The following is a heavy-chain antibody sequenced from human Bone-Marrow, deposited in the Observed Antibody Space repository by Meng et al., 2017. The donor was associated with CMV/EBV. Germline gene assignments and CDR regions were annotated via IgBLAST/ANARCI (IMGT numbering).Heavy chain of an antibody. D-gene: IGHD2-2*01. CDR3: ASEDNVVVPAARGHWFDP. V-gene: IGHV4-39*07. Sequence: SETLSITCTVPGGSFSSSSYYWGWIRQPPGKGLEWIGSIYYSGSTYYNPSLKSRVTISVDTSKNQFSLKLSSVTAADTAVYYCASEDNVVVPAARGHWFDPWGQRTLVTVSS. J-gene: IGHJ5*02. CDR1: GGSFSSSSYY. CDR2: IYYSGST.